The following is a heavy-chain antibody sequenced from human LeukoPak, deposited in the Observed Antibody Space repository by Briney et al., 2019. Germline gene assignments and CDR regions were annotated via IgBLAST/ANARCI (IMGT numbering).Heavy chain of an antibody. Sequence: GGSLRLSCAASGFTFDDYAMHWVRQAPGKGLEWVSGISWNSGSIGYADSVKGRFTISRDNAKNSLYLQMNSLRAEDTAVYFCARGGGLDVWGQGATVTVSS. CDR1: GFTFDDYA. D-gene: IGHD3-16*01. CDR3: ARGGGLDV. J-gene: IGHJ6*02. V-gene: IGHV3-9*01. CDR2: ISWNSGSI.